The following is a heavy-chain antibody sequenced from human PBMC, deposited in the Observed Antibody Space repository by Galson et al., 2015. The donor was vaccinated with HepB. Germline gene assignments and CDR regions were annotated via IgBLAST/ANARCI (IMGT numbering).Heavy chain of an antibody. Sequence: SVKVSCKASGYTFTSYYMHWVRQAPGQGLEWMGIINPSGGSTSYAQKFQGRVTMTRDTSTSTVYMELSSLRSEDTAVYYCARVWHEGGLTGYSYGYSYYYFDYWGQGTLVTVSS. CDR3: ARVWHEGGLTGYSYGYSYYYFDY. V-gene: IGHV1-46*03. D-gene: IGHD5-18*01. CDR2: INPSGGST. J-gene: IGHJ4*02. CDR1: GYTFTSYY.